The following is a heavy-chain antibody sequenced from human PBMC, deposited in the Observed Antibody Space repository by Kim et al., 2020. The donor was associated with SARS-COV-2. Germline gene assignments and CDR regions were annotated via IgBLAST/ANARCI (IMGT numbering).Heavy chain of an antibody. V-gene: IGHV3-7*01. J-gene: IGHJ4*02. Sequence: YYVDSVQGRFTISRDNAKNSVYLQMTSLRADDTAIYYCVRDDWGTPRGSLWGQGSLVIVS. CDR3: VRDDWGTPRGSL. D-gene: IGHD7-27*01.